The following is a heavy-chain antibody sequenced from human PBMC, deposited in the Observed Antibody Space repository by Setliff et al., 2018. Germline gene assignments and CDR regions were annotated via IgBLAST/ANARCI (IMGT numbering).Heavy chain of an antibody. V-gene: IGHV4-34*01. Sequence: LSLTCAVYGASFKDYYWTWIRQSPGQGLEWIGQINHSGSTASNPSLKSRVAISVHMSKNQISLDLTPVTAADTGVYYCARGLRSSGPYAGGWYYFDFWGQGILVTVSS. CDR1: GASFKDYY. D-gene: IGHD1-26*01. J-gene: IGHJ4*02. CDR2: INHSGST. CDR3: ARGLRSSGPYAGGWYYFDF.